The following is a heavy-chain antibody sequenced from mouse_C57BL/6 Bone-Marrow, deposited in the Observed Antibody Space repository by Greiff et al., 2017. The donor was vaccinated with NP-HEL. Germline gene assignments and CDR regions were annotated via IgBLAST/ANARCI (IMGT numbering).Heavy chain of an antibody. Sequence: EVQLQQSGAELVRPGASVKLSCTASGFNIKDDYMHWVKQRPEQGLEWIGWIDPENGDTEYASKFQGKATITADTSSNTAYLQLSSLTSEDTAVYYCTTSYYYGPYWGQGTTLTASS. J-gene: IGHJ2*01. V-gene: IGHV14-4*01. CDR2: IDPENGDT. CDR1: GFNIKDDY. CDR3: TTSYYYGPY. D-gene: IGHD1-1*01.